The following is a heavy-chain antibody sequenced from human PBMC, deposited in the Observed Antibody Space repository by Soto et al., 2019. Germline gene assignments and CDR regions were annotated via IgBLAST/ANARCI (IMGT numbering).Heavy chain of an antibody. CDR3: AKAHTFRFYYFTGGDY. Sequence: EVQLVESGGGLVQPGGSLRLSCSASGFTFSSYDMHWVRQGTGKGLEWVSAIGTTGDTYYAGSVKGRFTISRENAKNTLYLQMDTLRAGDSAVYYCAKAHTFRFYYFTGGDYWGQGTLVTVSS. D-gene: IGHD3-22*01. CDR1: GFTFSSYD. CDR2: IGTTGDT. J-gene: IGHJ4*02. V-gene: IGHV3-13*04.